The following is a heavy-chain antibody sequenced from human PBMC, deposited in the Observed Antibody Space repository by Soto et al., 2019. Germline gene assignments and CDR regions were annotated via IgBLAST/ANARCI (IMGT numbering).Heavy chain of an antibody. J-gene: IGHJ6*02. V-gene: IGHV1-2*04. CDR2: INPNSGGT. CDR3: ARTDLNFYSGMDV. CDR1: GFTFTGYY. Sequence: GASVKVSCEASGFTFTGYYVHWVRQAPGQGLEWMGWINPNSGGTNYAQKFQGWVTMTRDTSISTAYMELSRLTSDDTAVYYCARTDLNFYSGMDVWGQGTTVTVSS.